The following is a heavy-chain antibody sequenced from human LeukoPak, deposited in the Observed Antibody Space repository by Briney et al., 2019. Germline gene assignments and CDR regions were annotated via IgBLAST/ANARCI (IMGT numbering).Heavy chain of an antibody. CDR3: AKAAGTGNNAEYFQH. Sequence: GGSLGLSCSASGFAFKTYAMSWVRQAPGKGLEWVSAISGSGGSTCYADSVKGRFTISRDNSKNTLYLQMNSLRAEDTAVYYCAKAAGTGNNAEYFQHWGQGTLVTVSS. CDR1: GFAFKTYA. CDR2: ISGSGGST. V-gene: IGHV3-23*01. J-gene: IGHJ1*01. D-gene: IGHD6-13*01.